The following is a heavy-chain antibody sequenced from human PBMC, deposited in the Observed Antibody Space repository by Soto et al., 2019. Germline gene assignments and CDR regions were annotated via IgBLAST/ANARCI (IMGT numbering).Heavy chain of an antibody. Sequence: EVQLLESGGGLVQPGGSLRLSCAASGFTFSVYAMSWVRQAPGKGLEWVSTFSGSDDSTDYADSMKGRFTITRDNSKNTLYLHLSSLRAEDTAIHYCAKDKFRGAFHLWGQRTMVTVSS. CDR1: GFTFSVYA. CDR2: FSGSDDST. CDR3: AKDKFRGAFHL. V-gene: IGHV3-23*01. J-gene: IGHJ3*01.